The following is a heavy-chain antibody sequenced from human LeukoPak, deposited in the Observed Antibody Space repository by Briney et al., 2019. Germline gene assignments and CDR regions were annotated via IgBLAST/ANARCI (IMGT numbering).Heavy chain of an antibody. Sequence: QPGGSLRLSCAASGFTFSSHWMHSVRPAPAKGLVWVSRIISDGSSTSYADSVKGRFTISRDNDKNTLYLQMNSLRDEDTAVYYCARGHVPGSDRHWDYWGQGILVTVSS. CDR1: GFTFSSHW. J-gene: IGHJ4*02. V-gene: IGHV3-74*01. CDR3: ARGHVPGSDRHWDY. D-gene: IGHD3-10*01. CDR2: IISDGSST.